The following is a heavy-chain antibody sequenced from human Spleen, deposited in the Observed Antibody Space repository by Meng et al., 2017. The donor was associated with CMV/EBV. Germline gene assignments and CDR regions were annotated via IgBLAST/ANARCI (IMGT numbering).Heavy chain of an antibody. J-gene: IGHJ5*02. D-gene: IGHD6-19*01. CDR1: GYPFTAAFF. CDR3: ARRWLVRFWFDP. Sequence: ASVKVSCKASGYPFTAAFFIYWVRQAPGQGLEWMGWMNPNNGGTNYAHNFEGRVTMTRDTSTTTAFMELSGLTHDDTAVYYCARRWLVRFWFDPWGQGTLVTVSS. CDR2: MNPNNGGT. V-gene: IGHV1-2*02.